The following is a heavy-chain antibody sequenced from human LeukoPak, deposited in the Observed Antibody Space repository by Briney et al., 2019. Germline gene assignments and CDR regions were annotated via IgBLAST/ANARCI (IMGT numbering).Heavy chain of an antibody. CDR3: ARAYGDYVIYYYYYMDV. CDR2: IYTSGST. D-gene: IGHD4-17*01. J-gene: IGHJ6*03. V-gene: IGHV4-4*07. CDR1: GGSISSYY. Sequence: SETLSLTCTVSGGSISSYYWSWIRQPAGKGLEWIGRIYTSGSTNYNPSLKSRVTMSVDTSKNQFSLKLSSVTAADTAVYYCARAYGDYVIYYYYYMDVWGKGTTVTVSS.